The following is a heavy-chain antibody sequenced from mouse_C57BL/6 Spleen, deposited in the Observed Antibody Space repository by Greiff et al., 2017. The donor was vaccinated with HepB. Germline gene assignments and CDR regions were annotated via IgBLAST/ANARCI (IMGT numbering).Heavy chain of an antibody. CDR3: ARRTTVVVDY. V-gene: IGHV1-50*01. D-gene: IGHD1-1*01. Sequence: QVQLQQPGAELVKPGASVKLSCKASGYTFTSYWMQWVKQRPGQGLEWIGEIDPSDSYTNYNQKFKGKATLTVDTSSSTAYMQLSSLTSEDSAVYYCARRTTVVVDYWAKAPLSQSPQ. CDR1: GYTFTSYW. J-gene: IGHJ2*01. CDR2: IDPSDSYT.